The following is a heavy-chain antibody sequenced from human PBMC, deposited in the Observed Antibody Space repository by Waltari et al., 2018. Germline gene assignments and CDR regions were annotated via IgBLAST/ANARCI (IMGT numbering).Heavy chain of an antibody. J-gene: IGHJ4*02. CDR1: GYTFIDYI. CDR3: APLPGGSGQTFDY. Sequence: EVQLLQSGTELKKPGATVKISCKASGYTFIDYIMHWVQQAPGKGLEWVGRIDPEDGETVYAEKFQGRVTITADTSTDTSYLELSSLRSDDTAVYYCAPLPGGSGQTFDYWGQGTLLTVSS. V-gene: IGHV1-69-2*01. CDR2: IDPEDGET. D-gene: IGHD3-10*01.